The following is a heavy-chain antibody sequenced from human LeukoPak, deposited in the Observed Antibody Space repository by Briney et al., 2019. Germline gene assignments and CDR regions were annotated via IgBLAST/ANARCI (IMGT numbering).Heavy chain of an antibody. CDR3: ARDPGRCGGDCYEYYYYGMDV. J-gene: IGHJ6*02. CDR2: IYYSGST. V-gene: IGHV4-31*03. D-gene: IGHD2-21*02. Sequence: SQTLSLTCTVSGGSISSGGYYWSWIRQHPGKGLEWIGYIYYSGSTYYNPSLKSRVTISVDTSKNQFSLKLSSVTAADTAVYYCARDPGRCGGDCYEYYYYGMDVWGQGTTVTVSS. CDR1: GGSISSGGYY.